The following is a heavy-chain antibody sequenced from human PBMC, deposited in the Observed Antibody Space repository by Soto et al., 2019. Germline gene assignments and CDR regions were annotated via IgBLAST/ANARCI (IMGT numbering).Heavy chain of an antibody. D-gene: IGHD3-10*01. V-gene: IGHV3-9*01. CDR2: ISWNSGSI. J-gene: IGHJ6*02. CDR1: GFTFDDYA. Sequence: LRLSCAASGFTFDDYAMHWVRQAPGKGLEWVSGISWNSGSIGYADSVKGRFTISRDNAKNSLYLQMNSLRAEDTALYYCAKDRGITMPPYGMDVWGQGTTVTVSS. CDR3: AKDRGITMPPYGMDV.